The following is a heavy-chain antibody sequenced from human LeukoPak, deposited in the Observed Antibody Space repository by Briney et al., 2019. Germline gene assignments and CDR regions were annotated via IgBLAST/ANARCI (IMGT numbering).Heavy chain of an antibody. D-gene: IGHD3-10*01. Sequence: ASVKVSCKASGFTFTAFYLHWVRQAPGQGLEWMAWINPNTGATNFAQKFQGRVTMTTDTSVNTAYMDLRRLRFDDTAVYYCAREGDYNGSGRGDTWGQGTLVAVSS. CDR2: INPNTGAT. CDR3: AREGDYNGSGRGDT. V-gene: IGHV1-2*02. J-gene: IGHJ5*02. CDR1: GFTFTAFY.